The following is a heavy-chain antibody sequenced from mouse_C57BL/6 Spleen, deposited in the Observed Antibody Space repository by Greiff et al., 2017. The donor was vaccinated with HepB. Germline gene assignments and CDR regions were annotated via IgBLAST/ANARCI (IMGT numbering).Heavy chain of an antibody. CDR3: ARAYDYDGVYYAMDY. D-gene: IGHD2-4*01. V-gene: IGHV3-6*01. J-gene: IGHJ4*01. CDR2: ISYDGSN. CDR1: GYSITSGYY. Sequence: EVQLVESGPGLVKPSQSLSLTCSVTGYSITSGYYWNWIRQFPGNKLEWMGYISYDGSNNYNPSLKNRISITRDTSKNQFFLKLNSVTTEDTATYYCARAYDYDGVYYAMDYWGQGTSVTVSS.